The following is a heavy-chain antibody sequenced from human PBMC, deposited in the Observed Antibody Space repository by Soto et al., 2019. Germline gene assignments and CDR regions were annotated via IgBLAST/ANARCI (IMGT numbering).Heavy chain of an antibody. CDR1: VFTFSDYA. CDR2: ISATGGNI. D-gene: IGHD3-16*01. V-gene: IGHV3-23*01. J-gene: IGHJ2*01. Sequence: WGSLLLACVASVFTFSDYAMTWVRQAPGKGLEWVATISATGGNIEYTDSLKGRFTISRDNSKNTLYLQLNGLTSDDTAVHYCAKVAGGLGYFDRWGRGTMVTVSS. CDR3: AKVAGGLGYFDR.